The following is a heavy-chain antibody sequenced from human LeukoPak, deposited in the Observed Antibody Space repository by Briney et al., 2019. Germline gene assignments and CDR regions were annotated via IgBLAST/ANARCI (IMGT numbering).Heavy chain of an antibody. V-gene: IGHV3-48*02. J-gene: IGHJ4*02. D-gene: IGHD1-26*01. CDR1: GFTFSSYS. CDR2: ITASGTAM. Sequence: GGSLRLSCAASGFTFSSYSMNWVRQAPGKGLEWVSHITASGTAMFYADSVKGRFTISRDSAKNSLYLQMNSLRDEDTAVYYCASSGSYRFDYWGQGTLVTVSS. CDR3: ASSGSYRFDY.